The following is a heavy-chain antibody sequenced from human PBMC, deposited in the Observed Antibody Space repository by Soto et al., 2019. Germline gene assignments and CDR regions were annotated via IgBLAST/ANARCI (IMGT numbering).Heavy chain of an antibody. CDR3: ASWGSGSWYFSPDKYYYGMDV. Sequence: QVQLVQSGAEVKKPGASVKVSCKASGYTFTSYAMHWVRQAPGQRLEWMGWINAGNGNTKDSQKFQGRVTITRDTSASTAYMELSSLRSEDTAVYYCASWGSGSWYFSPDKYYYGMDVWGQGTTVTVSS. CDR1: GYTFTSYA. CDR2: INAGNGNT. V-gene: IGHV1-3*01. D-gene: IGHD6-13*01. J-gene: IGHJ6*02.